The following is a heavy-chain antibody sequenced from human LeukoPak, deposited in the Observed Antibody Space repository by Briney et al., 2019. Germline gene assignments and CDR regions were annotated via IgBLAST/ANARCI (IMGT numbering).Heavy chain of an antibody. CDR2: ISAYNGNT. V-gene: IGHV1-18*01. J-gene: IGHJ3*02. D-gene: IGHD3-3*01. CDR1: GYTFTSYG. CDR3: ARDPAIFGVPQGAFDI. Sequence: GASVKVSCKASGYTFTSYGISWVRQAPGQGLEWMGWISAYNGNTNYAQKLQGRVTMTTDTSTSTAYMELRSLRSDDTAVYYCARDPAIFGVPQGAFDIWGQGTMVTVSS.